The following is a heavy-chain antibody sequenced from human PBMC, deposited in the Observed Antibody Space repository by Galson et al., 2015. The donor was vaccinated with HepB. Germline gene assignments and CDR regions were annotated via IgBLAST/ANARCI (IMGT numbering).Heavy chain of an antibody. V-gene: IGHV3-53*01. J-gene: IGHJ4*02. CDR3: ARGSGSSGWCCQDIDY. CDR2: IYSGGST. Sequence: SLRLSCAASGFTVSSNYMSWVRQAPGKGLEWVSVIYSGGSTYYADSVKGRFTISRDNSKNTLYLQMNSLRAEDTAVYYCARGSGSSGWCCQDIDYWGQGTLVTVSS. D-gene: IGHD6-19*01. CDR1: GFTVSSNY.